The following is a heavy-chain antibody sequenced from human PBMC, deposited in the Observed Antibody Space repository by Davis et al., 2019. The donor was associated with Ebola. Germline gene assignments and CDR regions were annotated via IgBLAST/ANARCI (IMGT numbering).Heavy chain of an antibody. D-gene: IGHD3-10*01. CDR3: ARDPLAWGSGSYYEDY. J-gene: IGHJ4*02. Sequence: GESLKISCAASGFTFRNYGMHWVRQAPGKGLEWVAFIWYDGSNEYYADSVKGRFTISRDNSKNTVYLQMQSLRADDMAVYYCARDPLAWGSGSYYEDYWGQGTLVTVSS. CDR1: GFTFRNYG. V-gene: IGHV3-33*01. CDR2: IWYDGSNE.